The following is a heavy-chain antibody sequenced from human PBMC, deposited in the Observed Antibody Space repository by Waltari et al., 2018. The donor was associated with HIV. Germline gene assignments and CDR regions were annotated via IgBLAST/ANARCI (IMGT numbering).Heavy chain of an antibody. CDR2: ISYDGDNK. Sequence: QVQLVESGGGVVQPGRSLRLSCAASGFTFSSYGMHWVRQATGKGLEGLTVISYDGDNKSCAASGKVRFAISSGKSNNSLYLQMTSLSPEYTAVYYCARGASGWSPGYCGQGTLVTVTS. D-gene: IGHD6-19*01. J-gene: IGHJ4*02. CDR1: GFTFSSYG. CDR3: ARGASGWSPGY. V-gene: IGHV3-30*03.